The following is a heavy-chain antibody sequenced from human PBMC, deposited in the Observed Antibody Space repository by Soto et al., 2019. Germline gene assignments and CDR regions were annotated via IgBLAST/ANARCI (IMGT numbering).Heavy chain of an antibody. V-gene: IGHV4-34*01. CDR3: ARESIAARPRFDY. CDR1: GGSFSGYY. Sequence: SETLSLTCAVYGGSFSGYYWSWIRQPPGKGLEWIGEINHSGSTNYNPSLKSRVTISVDTSKNQFSLKLSSVTAADTAVYYCARESIAARPRFDYWGQGTLVTVSS. D-gene: IGHD6-6*01. CDR2: INHSGST. J-gene: IGHJ4*02.